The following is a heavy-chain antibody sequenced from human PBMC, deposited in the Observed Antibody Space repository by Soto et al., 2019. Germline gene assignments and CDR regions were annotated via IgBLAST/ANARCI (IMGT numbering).Heavy chain of an antibody. CDR1: GESFSGYY. V-gene: IGHV4-34*01. CDR2: INHSGRT. CDR3: ARVSSRYCSGGSCYSDIQIFDY. J-gene: IGHJ4*02. D-gene: IGHD2-15*01. Sequence: SETLSLTCAVYGESFSGYYWSWIRQPPGKGLEWIGEINHSGRTNYNPSLKSRVTISADTSKNQFSLKLSSVTAADTAVYYCARVSSRYCSGGSCYSDIQIFDYWGQGMLVTVS.